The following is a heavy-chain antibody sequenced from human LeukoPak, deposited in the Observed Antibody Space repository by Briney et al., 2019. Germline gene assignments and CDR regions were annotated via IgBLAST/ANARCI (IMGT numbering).Heavy chain of an antibody. J-gene: IGHJ4*02. D-gene: IGHD6-13*01. CDR1: RGAFSGYY. CDR3: ARGWKAAARHRPFDY. Sequence: SETLSLTLGFYRGAFSGYYWSCLRQPPGKGVAGIGDTNHSGRTNYNPSLKSRLTISVDTSKNQFSLKLSSVTAADTAVYYCARGWKAAARHRPFDYWGQGTRVTAPS. V-gene: IGHV4-34*01. CDR2: TNHSGRT.